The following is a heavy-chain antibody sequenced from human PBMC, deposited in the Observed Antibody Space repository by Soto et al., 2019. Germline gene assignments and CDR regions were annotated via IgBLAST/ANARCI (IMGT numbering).Heavy chain of an antibody. CDR2: INAGNGNT. CDR3: AREVPTYYYDSSGYYTLGY. CDR1: GYTFTSYA. J-gene: IGHJ4*02. V-gene: IGHV1-3*01. Sequence: ASVKVSCKASGYTFTSYAMHWVRQAPRQRLEWMGWINAGNGNTKYSQKFQGRVTITRDTSASTAYMELSSLRSEDTAVYYCAREVPTYYYDSSGYYTLGYWGQGTLVTVSS. D-gene: IGHD3-22*01.